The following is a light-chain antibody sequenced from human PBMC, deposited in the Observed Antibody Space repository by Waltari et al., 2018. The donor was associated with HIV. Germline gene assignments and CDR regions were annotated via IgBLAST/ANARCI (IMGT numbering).Light chain of an antibody. CDR3: SSYRSSSTFV. CDR2: EVT. CDR1: SSDVGGYDY. V-gene: IGLV2-14*03. J-gene: IGLJ1*01. Sequence: QSALTQPASVSGSPGQSITIPCTGASSDVGGYDYVSWYQQNPGKAPNLMIYEVTNRPSGISNRFSGSKSGNTASLTISGLQAEDEADYYCSSYRSSSTFVFGTGTKVTVL.